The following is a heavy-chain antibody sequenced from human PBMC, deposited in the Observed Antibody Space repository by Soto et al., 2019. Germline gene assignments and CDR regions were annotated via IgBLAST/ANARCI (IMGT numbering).Heavy chain of an antibody. V-gene: IGHV4-30-2*01. CDR1: GGSINRDGYS. D-gene: IGHD3-16*02. CDR3: ASLFCPTSMCYNYLDS. Sequence: PSETLSLTCAVSGGSINRDGYSWSWIRQPPGKGLEWIGYIYHTGSTYYNPSLRSRVTFSLDRSKNHFSLRLSSVTAADTAVYFCASLFCPTSMCYNYLDSWGQGTLVTVSS. J-gene: IGHJ4*02. CDR2: IYHTGST.